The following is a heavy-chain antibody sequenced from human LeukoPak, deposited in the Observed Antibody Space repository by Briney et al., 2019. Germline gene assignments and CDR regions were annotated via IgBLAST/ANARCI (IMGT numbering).Heavy chain of an antibody. Sequence: ASVKVSCKASGYTFSRYDMTWVRQATGQGLDWMGWMSPKSGATDYAQKFRGRVTMTMDTSVNTFYLEVSSLRSEDTAVYYCARGRAEYFYYSMDVWGKGTTVTVSS. CDR1: GYTFSRYD. V-gene: IGHV1-8*01. CDR2: MSPKSGAT. J-gene: IGHJ6*03. CDR3: ARGRAEYFYYSMDV.